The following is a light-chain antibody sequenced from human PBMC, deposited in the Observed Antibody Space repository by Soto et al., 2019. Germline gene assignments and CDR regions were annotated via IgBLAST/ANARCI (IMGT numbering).Light chain of an antibody. CDR1: QSVSSN. CDR2: GAS. Sequence: EIVMTQSPATLSVSPGERATLSCRASQSVSSNLAWYQQKPGQAPRLLIYGASTRATGIPARFSGSGSGTDVTLTISSLRSEDFAVYYCQQYNNWPPHLYTFGQGTKVEIK. V-gene: IGKV3-15*01. CDR3: QQYNNWPPHLYT. J-gene: IGKJ2*01.